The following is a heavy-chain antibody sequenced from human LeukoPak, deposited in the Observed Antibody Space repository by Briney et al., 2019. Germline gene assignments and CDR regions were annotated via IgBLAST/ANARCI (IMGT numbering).Heavy chain of an antibody. CDR1: GFTLSKYA. J-gene: IGHJ4*02. D-gene: IGHD1-26*01. V-gene: IGHV3-64*01. Sequence: GGSLRLSRAASGFTLSKYAMHWVRQAPGMGLEYASAVSSNGGSKNYANSVQGRFIISRDNSKNTLYLQMGSLRVVGMGVYYCAREGASSGSYSYWGQGTLVTVSS. CDR3: AREGASSGSYSY. CDR2: VSSNGGSK.